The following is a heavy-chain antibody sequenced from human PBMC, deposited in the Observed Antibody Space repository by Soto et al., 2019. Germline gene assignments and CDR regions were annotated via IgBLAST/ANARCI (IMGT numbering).Heavy chain of an antibody. Sequence: ASVKVSCKASGGTFSSYAISWVRQAPGQGLEWMGGIIPIFGTANYAQKFQGRVTITADESTSTAYMELSSLRSEDTAVYYCARDRYVSGPAGWFDPWGQGTLVTVSS. J-gene: IGHJ5*02. CDR1: GGTFSSYA. CDR3: ARDRYVSGPAGWFDP. V-gene: IGHV1-69*13. CDR2: IIPIFGTA. D-gene: IGHD3-16*01.